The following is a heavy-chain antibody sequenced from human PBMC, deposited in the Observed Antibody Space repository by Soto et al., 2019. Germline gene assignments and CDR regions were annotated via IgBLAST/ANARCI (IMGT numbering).Heavy chain of an antibody. Sequence: VQLLESGGGVVQPGGSLRLSCAASGFTFSSYAMRWVRQAPGKGLEWVAIISYDGRKKHYADSVKGRFTISRDNSNNTISMKTISLKTEGTAVYYCAGGYSSNDRCSNIIDYYAMDVWGHGATVTVSS. D-gene: IGHD2-2*01. CDR2: ISYDGRKK. J-gene: IGHJ6*02. V-gene: IGHV3-30*04. CDR3: AGGYSSNDRCSNIIDYYAMDV. CDR1: GFTFSSYA.